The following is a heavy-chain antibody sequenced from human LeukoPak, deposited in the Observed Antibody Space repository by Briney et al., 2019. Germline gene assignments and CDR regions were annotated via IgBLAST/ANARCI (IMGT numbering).Heavy chain of an antibody. CDR1: GGSFSGYY. CDR2: INPSGST. Sequence: PSETLSLTCTVFGGSFSGYYWSWIRQPPDKGLEWIGEINPSGSTNYNPSLKTRVTISTDTSKNHFSLNLNSVTAADTGVYYCVRGSRVYCGGDCYYYWGQGTLVTVSP. CDR3: VRGSRVYCGGDCYYY. D-gene: IGHD2-21*02. V-gene: IGHV4-34*01. J-gene: IGHJ4*02.